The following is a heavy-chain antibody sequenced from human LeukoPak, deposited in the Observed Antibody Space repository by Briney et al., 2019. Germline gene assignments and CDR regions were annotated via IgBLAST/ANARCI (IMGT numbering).Heavy chain of an antibody. CDR1: GFTFSNYW. J-gene: IGHJ4*02. CDR2: IKQDGSEQ. D-gene: IGHD6-19*01. Sequence: GGSLRLSCAASGFTFSNYWMSWVRQAPGKGLEWVANIKQDGSEQYYVDSVKGRFTISRDNAKNSLYLQMNSLRAEDTAVYYCARDAVAGSFDYWGQGTLVTVSS. V-gene: IGHV3-7*01. CDR3: ARDAVAGSFDY.